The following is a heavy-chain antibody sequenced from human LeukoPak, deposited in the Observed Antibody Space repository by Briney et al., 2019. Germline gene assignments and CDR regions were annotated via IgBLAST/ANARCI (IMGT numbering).Heavy chain of an antibody. CDR1: GYTFTGYY. CDR2: INPNSGGT. Sequence: ASVKVSCKASGYTFTGYYMHWVRQAPGQGLEWMGWINPNSGGTNYAQKFQGRITMTRDTSISTAYMELSRLRSDDTAVYYCARAQVYCSGGGCPYFDYWGQGTLVTVSS. D-gene: IGHD2-15*01. J-gene: IGHJ4*02. CDR3: ARAQVYCSGGGCPYFDY. V-gene: IGHV1-2*02.